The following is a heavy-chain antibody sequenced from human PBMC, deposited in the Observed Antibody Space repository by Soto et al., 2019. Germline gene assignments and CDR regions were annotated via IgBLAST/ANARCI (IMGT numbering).Heavy chain of an antibody. CDR1: GVTVGSNY. D-gene: IGHD2-2*01. CDR2: IYSGGST. CDR3: ARGAMTLFDY. Sequence: TGRLHRLRYAAAGVTVGSNYTSWVRQAPGKGLEWVSVIYSGGSTYYADSVKGRFTISRDNSKNTLYLQMNSLRAEDTAVYYCARGAMTLFDYWGQGTLVTVSS. V-gene: IGHV3-66*01. J-gene: IGHJ4*02.